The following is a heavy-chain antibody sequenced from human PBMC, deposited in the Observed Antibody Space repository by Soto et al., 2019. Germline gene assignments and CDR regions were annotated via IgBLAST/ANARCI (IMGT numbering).Heavy chain of an antibody. D-gene: IGHD6-19*01. CDR3: ARDGRSGWTSYHFDF. V-gene: IGHV3-33*01. CDR1: GFTLSDYG. J-gene: IGHJ4*02. Sequence: QVQLVESGGGVVRPGRSLRLSCTASGFTLSDYGMHWVRQAPGKALEWVAVTWFDGTKTYYTDSVKGRFTISRDNSKNTLYLHMNSLRAEDTAVYYCARDGRSGWTSYHFDFWGPGTLITVSS. CDR2: TWFDGTKT.